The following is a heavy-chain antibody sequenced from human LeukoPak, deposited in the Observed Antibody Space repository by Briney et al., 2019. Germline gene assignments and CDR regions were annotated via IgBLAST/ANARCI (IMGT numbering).Heavy chain of an antibody. CDR3: VCSSPSLRVTTYDY. V-gene: IGHV4-39*01. CDR1: GGSSSSSSYN. D-gene: IGHD4-17*01. J-gene: IGHJ4*02. Sequence: SETLSLTCTVSGGSSSSSSYNWGEIRQPPGKGLDWIGSIYYSGSTYYNPSLKSRVTISVDTSKNQFSLKLSSVTGADTAVYYCVCSSPSLRVTTYDYWGQGTLVTVSS. CDR2: IYYSGST.